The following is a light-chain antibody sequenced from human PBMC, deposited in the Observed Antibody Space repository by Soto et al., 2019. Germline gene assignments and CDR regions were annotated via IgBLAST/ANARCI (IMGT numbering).Light chain of an antibody. CDR2: YAS. CDR1: QSVSNY. V-gene: IGKV3-15*01. CDR3: QQYNNWPPSWT. J-gene: IGKJ1*01. Sequence: EIVLTQSPATLSLSPGERATLSCRASQSVSNYLAWYQQKPGQAPRLLIYYASTRVTGIPARFSGSGSGTEFTLTISSLQSEDFAVYYCQQYNNWPPSWTFGQGTKVDIK.